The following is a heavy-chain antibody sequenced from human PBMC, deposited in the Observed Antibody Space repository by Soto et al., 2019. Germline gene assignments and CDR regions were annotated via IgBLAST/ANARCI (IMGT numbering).Heavy chain of an antibody. CDR2: IYYSGST. CDR3: ARSPSSGWYFFDS. CDR1: GVSISSYY. Sequence: PSETLSLTCTVSGVSISSYYWSWIRQPPGKGLEWIGYIYYSGSTNYNPSLKSRVTISVDTSKNQFSLQMNSLRAEDTAVYYCARSPSSGWYFFDSWGQGTLVTVSS. V-gene: IGHV4-59*12. D-gene: IGHD6-19*01. J-gene: IGHJ4*02.